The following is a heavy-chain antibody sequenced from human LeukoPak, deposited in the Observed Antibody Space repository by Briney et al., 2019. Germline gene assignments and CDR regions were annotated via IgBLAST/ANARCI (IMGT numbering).Heavy chain of an antibody. J-gene: IGHJ3*02. CDR2: ISWSSRSI. V-gene: IGHV3-9*03. Sequence: GGSLRLSCAASGFTFDDYAMHWVRQAPGKGLEWVSGISWSSRSIAYADSVKGRFTISRDNAKNSLYLQMSSLRPDDMALYYCVKDRTGGDIFTDVFDMWGQGTMVTVSS. D-gene: IGHD2-21*01. CDR1: GFTFDDYA. CDR3: VKDRTGGDIFTDVFDM.